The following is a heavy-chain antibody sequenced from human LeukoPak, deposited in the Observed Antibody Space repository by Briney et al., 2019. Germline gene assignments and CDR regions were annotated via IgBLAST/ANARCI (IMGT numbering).Heavy chain of an antibody. CDR3: ARSRPRYCTNGVCYFGVYFDY. J-gene: IGHJ4*02. Sequence: SENLSLTCTVSGGSISSYYWSWIRQPPGKGLEWIGYIYYSGSTNYNPSLKSRVTISVDTSKNQFSLKLSSVTAADTAVYYCARSRPRYCTNGVCYFGVYFDYWGQGTLVTVSS. CDR2: IYYSGST. CDR1: GGSISSYY. V-gene: IGHV4-59*01. D-gene: IGHD2-8*01.